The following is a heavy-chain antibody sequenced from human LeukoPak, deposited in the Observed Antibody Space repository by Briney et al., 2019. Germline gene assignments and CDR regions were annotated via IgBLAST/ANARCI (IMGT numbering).Heavy chain of an antibody. J-gene: IGHJ4*02. V-gene: IGHV4-61*01. D-gene: IGHD6-13*01. Sequence: SETLSLTCTVSGGSVSSGSYYWSWIRQPPGTGLEWIGYIYYSGSTNYNPSLKSRVPISVATSKNQFSLKLSSVTAADTDVYYCARVNSSSRRSFDYWGQGTLVTVSS. CDR2: IYYSGST. CDR1: GGSVSSGSYY. CDR3: ARVNSSSRRSFDY.